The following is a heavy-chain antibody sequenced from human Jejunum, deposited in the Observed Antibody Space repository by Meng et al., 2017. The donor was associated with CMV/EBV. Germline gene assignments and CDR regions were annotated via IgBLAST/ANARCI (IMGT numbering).Heavy chain of an antibody. CDR3: ARLRGSANYDYALDV. D-gene: IGHD3-16*01. CDR1: YTFTRYW. CDR2: IYPGDADT. V-gene: IGHV5-51*01. J-gene: IGHJ6*02. Sequence: YTFTRYWIAWVRQMPGEGRTWMGFIYPGDADTRYSPSFQGQVTISVDRATSTAYLQWSRLKASDTAMYYCARLRGSANYDYALDVWGQGTTVTVSS.